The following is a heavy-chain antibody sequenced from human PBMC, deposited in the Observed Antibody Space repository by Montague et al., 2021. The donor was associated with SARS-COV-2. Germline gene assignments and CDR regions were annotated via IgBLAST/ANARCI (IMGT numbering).Heavy chain of an antibody. CDR2: TNYRSKWTS. CDR3: VRDTGSAQAGFDA. Sequence: CAISGDSVCSNTAAWNWIRQSPSGGLGWLGRTNYRSKWTSDYATSVEGRISIDPDTSKNQFFLHLRSVTPEDTGVYYCVRDTGSAQAGFDAWGQGTLVTVSS. CDR1: GDSVCSNTAA. D-gene: IGHD4-17*01. J-gene: IGHJ4*02. V-gene: IGHV6-1*01.